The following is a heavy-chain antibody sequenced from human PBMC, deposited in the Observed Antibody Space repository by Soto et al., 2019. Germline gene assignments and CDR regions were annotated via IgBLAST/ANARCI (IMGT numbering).Heavy chain of an antibody. J-gene: IGHJ3*02. V-gene: IGHV3-30*18. CDR2: ISDDGSDK. CDR1: GFTFSSYG. Sequence: QVQLVESGGGVVQPGRSLRLSCAASGFTFSSYGMYWIRQAPGKGLEWVAVISDDGSDKYYADSVKGRFTISRDNSKNTLYLQMNSLRVEDTAVYHCAKDQTQAFDIWGQGTMVTVSS. CDR3: AKDQTQAFDI.